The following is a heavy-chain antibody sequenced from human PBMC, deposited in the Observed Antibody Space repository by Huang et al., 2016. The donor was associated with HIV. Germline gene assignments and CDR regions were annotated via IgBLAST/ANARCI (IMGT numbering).Heavy chain of an antibody. CDR2: RNPNTGNT. D-gene: IGHD4-17*01. CDR1: GYTFTNYD. Sequence: QVHLVQSGAEVKKPGASVKVSCKASGYTFTNYDINWVRPAPGRGLEWMGWRNPNTGNTGFEQSFQGRVTMTRKTSITTAYMELTSLTSEDTAVYYCARPAYGDLDYWGLGTLVIVSS. V-gene: IGHV1-8*02. J-gene: IGHJ4*02. CDR3: ARPAYGDLDY.